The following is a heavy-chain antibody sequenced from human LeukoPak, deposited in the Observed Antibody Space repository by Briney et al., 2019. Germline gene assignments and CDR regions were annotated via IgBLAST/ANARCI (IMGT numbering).Heavy chain of an antibody. J-gene: IGHJ4*02. CDR3: ARHGGSLGYFDN. V-gene: IGHV4-59*08. CDR2: VYQSGTT. D-gene: IGHD1-26*01. CDR1: GGSISTYY. Sequence: SETLSLTCTVSGGSISTYYWSWIRKPPGKGLEWIAFVYQSGTTSYNPSLKSRVTISAGTSKNQFSMRVRSVTAADTAVYYCARHGGSLGYFDNWGQGTLVTVSS.